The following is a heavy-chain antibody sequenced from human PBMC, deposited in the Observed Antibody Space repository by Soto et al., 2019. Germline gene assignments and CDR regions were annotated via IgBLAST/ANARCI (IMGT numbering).Heavy chain of an antibody. CDR1: GGSISSGGYS. CDR3: ARTPPLGYFDY. CDR2: IYHSGST. Sequence: SETLSLTCAVSGGSISSGGYSWSWIRQPPGKGLEWIGYIYHSGSTYYNPSLKSRVTISVDRSKNQFSLKLSSVTAADTAVYYCARTPPLGYFDYWGQGTLVTVS. J-gene: IGHJ4*02. V-gene: IGHV4-30-2*01.